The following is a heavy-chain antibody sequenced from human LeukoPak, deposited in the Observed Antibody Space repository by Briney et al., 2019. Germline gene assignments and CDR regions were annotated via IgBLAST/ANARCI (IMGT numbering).Heavy chain of an antibody. CDR1: GFTFSDYY. V-gene: IGHV3-11*04. Sequence: GGSLRLSCAASGFTFSDYYMSWIRQAPGKGLERVSYISSSGSTIYYADSVKGRFTISRDNAKNSLYLQMNSLRAEDTAVYYCARDRAIFGVVTNPPHWGQGTLVTVSS. D-gene: IGHD3-3*01. CDR3: ARDRAIFGVVTNPPH. J-gene: IGHJ4*02. CDR2: ISSSGSTI.